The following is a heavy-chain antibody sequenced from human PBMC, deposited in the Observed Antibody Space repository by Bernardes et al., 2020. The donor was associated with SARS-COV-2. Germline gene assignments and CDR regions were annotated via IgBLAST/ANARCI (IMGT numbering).Heavy chain of an antibody. Sequence: GGSLRLSCAASGFTFSYAMAWVRQAPGKGLEWVSAISGSGAGTYYADSVKGRFTISRDNSKNMLYLQMNSLRAEDTAVYYCAKYAVVVVSTSEYYFDHWGQGTLVTVSS. CDR2: ISGSGAGT. D-gene: IGHD3-22*01. CDR1: GFTFSYA. CDR3: AKYAVVVVSTSEYYFDH. J-gene: IGHJ4*02. V-gene: IGHV3-23*01.